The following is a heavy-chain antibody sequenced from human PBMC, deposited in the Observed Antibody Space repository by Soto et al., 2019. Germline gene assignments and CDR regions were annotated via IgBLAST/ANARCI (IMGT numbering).Heavy chain of an antibody. CDR2: IKMDASGK. CDR3: CIDRIGNYTSAFEF. Sequence: GGSLRLSCAASGFTFGSYWMSWVRQAPGKGLEWLATIKMDASGKKYVDSVKGRFTMSRDNAKNSLYLQMDSLRAEDTAVYYCCIDRIGNYTSAFEFSGQGTTVTV. CDR1: GFTFGSYW. V-gene: IGHV3-7*03. J-gene: IGHJ3*01. D-gene: IGHD4-4*01.